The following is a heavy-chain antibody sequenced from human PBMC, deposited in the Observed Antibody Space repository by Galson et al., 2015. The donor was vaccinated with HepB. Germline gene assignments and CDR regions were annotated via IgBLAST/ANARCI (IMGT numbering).Heavy chain of an antibody. Sequence: SLRLSCAASGFTFGSFIMSWVRQAPGKGLEWVSFISSTSTYRYYADSVKGRFTISRDNAKKSLYLQMNSLRAEDTAVYFCARAVWTIAGRPSFDYWGQGTLVSVSS. CDR3: ARAVWTIAGRPSFDY. CDR1: GFTFGSFI. V-gene: IGHV3-21*01. CDR2: ISSTSTYR. J-gene: IGHJ4*02. D-gene: IGHD6-6*01.